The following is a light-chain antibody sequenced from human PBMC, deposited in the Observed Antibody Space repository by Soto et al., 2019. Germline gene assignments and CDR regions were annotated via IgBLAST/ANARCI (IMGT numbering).Light chain of an antibody. CDR2: WAS. Sequence: DVVMTQSPDSLAVSLGERATINCKSSQSVLYSSNNKNYLAWYQQKPGQPPKLLIYWASTRESGVPDRFSASGSGTDFTLSIGSLQAEDVAVYYCQQYYSTPRTFGQGTKVE. J-gene: IGKJ1*01. CDR3: QQYYSTPRT. CDR1: QSVLYSSNNKNY. V-gene: IGKV4-1*01.